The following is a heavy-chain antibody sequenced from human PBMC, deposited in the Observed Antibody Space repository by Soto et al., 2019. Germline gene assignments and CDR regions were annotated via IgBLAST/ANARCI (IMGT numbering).Heavy chain of an antibody. Sequence: GGSLRLSCAASGFTFSSYWMSWVRQAPGKGLEWVANIKQDGSEKYYVDSVKGRFTISRDNAKNSLYLQMNSLRAEDTAVYYCAREDRNILMVYAIIPSYMDVWGKGTTVTVSS. CDR1: GFTFSSYW. V-gene: IGHV3-7*01. D-gene: IGHD2-8*01. CDR3: AREDRNILMVYAIIPSYMDV. J-gene: IGHJ6*03. CDR2: IKQDGSEK.